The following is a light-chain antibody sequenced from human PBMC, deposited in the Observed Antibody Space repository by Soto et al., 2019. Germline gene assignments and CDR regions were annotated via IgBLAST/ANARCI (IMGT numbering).Light chain of an antibody. CDR3: QQVNDYPLT. V-gene: IGKV1-9*01. CDR2: ATS. J-gene: IGKJ4*01. CDR1: QGIRSY. Sequence: DIQLTQSPSFLSASVGDRVTITCRASQGIRSYLAWYQQKPGKAPKLLIYATSTLQSGVPSRFSGSGSGTDFTLTISCLQPEDFATYYCQQVNDYPLTFGGGTKVEIK.